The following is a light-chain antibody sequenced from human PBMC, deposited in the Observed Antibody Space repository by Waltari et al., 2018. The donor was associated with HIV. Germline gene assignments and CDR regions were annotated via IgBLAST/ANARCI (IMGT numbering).Light chain of an antibody. CDR3: SAWDDTLHVV. V-gene: IGLV1-44*01. J-gene: IGLJ3*02. Sequence: QSVLTQPPSVSGLPGQKVTISCSGSNSDIGVNTVNWYQQFPGRAPTLVAYRSHHRPSGVPDRFSGSKSGTSASLAINGVQAEDEATYFCSAWDDTLHVVFGGGTKLTVL. CDR1: NSDIGVNT. CDR2: RSH.